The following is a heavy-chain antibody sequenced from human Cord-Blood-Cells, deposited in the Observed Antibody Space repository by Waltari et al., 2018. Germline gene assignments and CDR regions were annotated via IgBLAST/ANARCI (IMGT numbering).Heavy chain of an antibody. CDR1: GGSISSSSYY. CDR2: IYYSWST. Sequence: QLQLQESGPGLVKPSETLSLTCTVSGGSISSSSYYWGWIRQPPGKGLEWIGSIYYSWSTYYNPSLKGRVTISVDTSKNQFSLKLSSVTAADTAVYYCARLGAGDRYYFDYWGQGTLVTVSS. J-gene: IGHJ4*02. CDR3: ARLGAGDRYYFDY. V-gene: IGHV4-39*01. D-gene: IGHD3-10*01.